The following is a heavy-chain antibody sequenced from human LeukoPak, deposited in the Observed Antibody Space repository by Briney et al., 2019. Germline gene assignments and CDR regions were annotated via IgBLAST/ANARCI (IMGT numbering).Heavy chain of an antibody. CDR1: GYTFTGYY. Sequence: ASVKVSCKASGYTFTGYYMHWVRQAPGQGLEWMGWIHPNSGGIKYAQKFQGRVTMTRDTSISTAYMELSGLTSDDTAVYYCGRKSANRKTSEFDYWGQGTLVTVSS. CDR2: IHPNSGGI. V-gene: IGHV1-2*02. J-gene: IGHJ4*02. D-gene: IGHD1-14*01. CDR3: GRKSANRKTSEFDY.